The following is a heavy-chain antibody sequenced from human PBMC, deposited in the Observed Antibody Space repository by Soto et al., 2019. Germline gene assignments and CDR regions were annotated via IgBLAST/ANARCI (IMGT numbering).Heavy chain of an antibody. CDR3: ARPYDGSGSYLPFAY. V-gene: IGHV3-23*01. D-gene: IGHD3-22*01. Sequence: EVQLLESGGGLVQPGGSLRLSCAASGFTFSSYTMSWVRQAPGKGLEWVSAITPSGDYTNHADSVKGRFTISRDNSKNILYMQMNSLRADDTALYYCARPYDGSGSYLPFAYWGQGTLVTVSS. J-gene: IGHJ4*02. CDR1: GFTFSSYT. CDR2: ITPSGDYT.